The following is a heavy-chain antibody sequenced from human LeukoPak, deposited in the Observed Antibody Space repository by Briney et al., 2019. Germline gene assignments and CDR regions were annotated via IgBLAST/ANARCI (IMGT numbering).Heavy chain of an antibody. CDR3: ATANRDDFDY. Sequence: GGSLRLSCAASGFTFSDYYMCWIRQAPGKGLDWVSYISSSGITIYYADSVKGRFTISRDNAKNSLYLQMNSLRAEDTAVYYCATANRDDFDYWGQGTLVTVSS. CDR2: ISSSGITI. V-gene: IGHV3-11*04. D-gene: IGHD5-24*01. J-gene: IGHJ4*02. CDR1: GFTFSDYY.